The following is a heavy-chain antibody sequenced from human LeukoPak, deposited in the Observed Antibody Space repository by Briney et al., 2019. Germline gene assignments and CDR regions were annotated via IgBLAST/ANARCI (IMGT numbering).Heavy chain of an antibody. D-gene: IGHD2-21*01. CDR3: ARESPHSDY. V-gene: IGHV3-74*03. CDR2: INKDGSST. Sequence: AGGSLRLSCAASGFTFSSYWMHWVRQAPGKGLVWVSRINKDGSSTMYADSVKGRFTISRDNAKNTLFLQMNSLRAEDTAVYYCARESPHSDYWGQGTLVTVSS. CDR1: GFTFSSYW. J-gene: IGHJ4*02.